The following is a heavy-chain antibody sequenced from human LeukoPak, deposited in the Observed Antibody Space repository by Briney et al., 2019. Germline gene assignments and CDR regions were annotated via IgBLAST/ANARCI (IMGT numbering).Heavy chain of an antibody. CDR1: GGSISSYY. J-gene: IGHJ1*01. D-gene: IGHD6-13*01. CDR2: IYYSGST. V-gene: IGHV4-59*01. CDR3: AGIAAAGNSYFQH. Sequence: KPSETLSLTCTVSGGSISSYYWSWIRQPPGKGLEWIGYIYYSGSTDYNPSLKSRVTISVDTSKNQFSLKLSSVTAADTAVYYCAGIAAAGNSYFQHWGQGTLVTVSS.